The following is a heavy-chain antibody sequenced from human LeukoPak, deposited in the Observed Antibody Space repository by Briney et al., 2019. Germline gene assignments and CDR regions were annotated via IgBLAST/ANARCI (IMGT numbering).Heavy chain of an antibody. CDR3: AKDQPDFWSGNPLT. Sequence: SGGSLRLSCAASGFTFVNSAMTWVRQAPGKGLEWGSAIGGSGGGTYYADSVRCRFTISRDNSKNTLYLQMTSLRADDTATYYCAKDQPDFWSGNPLTWGQGTLVAVSS. J-gene: IGHJ5*02. D-gene: IGHD3-3*01. CDR2: IGGSGGGT. V-gene: IGHV3-23*01. CDR1: GFTFVNSA.